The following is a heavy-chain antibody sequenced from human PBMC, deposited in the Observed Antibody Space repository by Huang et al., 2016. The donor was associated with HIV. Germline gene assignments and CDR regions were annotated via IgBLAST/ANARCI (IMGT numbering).Heavy chain of an antibody. CDR3: AKDGRGSGTYYDYFEY. J-gene: IGHJ4*02. CDR1: GFTFNKFD. V-gene: IGHV3-30*18. D-gene: IGHD1-26*01. CDR2: ISYDGSSK. Sequence: QVQLVESGGGVVQPGRSLRLSCAAFGFTFNKFDMHWVRQAPGKGLEWGGIISYDGSSKDQADSVKGRFTIARDNSKNTVYLQMNSLRVEDTAVYYCAKDGRGSGTYYDYFEYWGQGTLVTVSS.